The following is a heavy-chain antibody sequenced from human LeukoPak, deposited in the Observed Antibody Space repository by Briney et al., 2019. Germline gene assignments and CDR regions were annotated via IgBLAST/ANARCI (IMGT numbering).Heavy chain of an antibody. CDR3: ATSVI. J-gene: IGHJ4*02. D-gene: IGHD2-21*01. CDR1: GFTFSSFN. V-gene: IGHV3-48*02. Sequence: GGSLRLSCAASGFTFSSFNMNWVRQAPGKGLEWVSYISSSSSSIYYADSARGRFTISRDNAKNSLYLQMNSLRDEDTAGYYCATSVIRGQGTLVTVSS. CDR2: ISSSSSSI.